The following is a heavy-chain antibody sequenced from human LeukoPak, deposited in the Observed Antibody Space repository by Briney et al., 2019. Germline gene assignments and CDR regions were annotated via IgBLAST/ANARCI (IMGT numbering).Heavy chain of an antibody. J-gene: IGHJ4*02. V-gene: IGHV3-7*01. Sequence: GGSLRLSCAASGFTFSDYWMTWVRQAPGKGLEWVANIKQDGSEKDYVDSVKGRFTISRDNAKKSLYLQMDSLRVEDTAVYYCARKGGYGSGYYYWGQGTLVTVSS. CDR3: ARKGGYGSGYYY. D-gene: IGHD2-15*01. CDR2: IKQDGSEK. CDR1: GFTFSDYW.